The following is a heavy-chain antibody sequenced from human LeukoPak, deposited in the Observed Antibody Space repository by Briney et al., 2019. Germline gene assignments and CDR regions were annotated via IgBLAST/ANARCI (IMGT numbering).Heavy chain of an antibody. CDR3: AKALQVMTTSDWFDP. J-gene: IGHJ5*02. D-gene: IGHD4-11*01. CDR1: GFTFSSYG. Sequence: GRSLRLSCAASGFTFSSYGMHWVRQAPGKGLEWVAVISYDGSNKYYADSVKGRFTISRDNSKNTLCLQMNSLRAEDTAVYYCAKALQVMTTSDWFDPWGQGTLVTVSS. V-gene: IGHV3-30*18. CDR2: ISYDGSNK.